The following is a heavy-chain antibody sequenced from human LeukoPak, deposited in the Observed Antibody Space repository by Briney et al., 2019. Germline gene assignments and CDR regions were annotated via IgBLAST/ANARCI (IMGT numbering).Heavy chain of an antibody. D-gene: IGHD3-16*01. Sequence: GALGLYFAASGFTFSSFWMSWVRQAPGKGTEWVAKILQEGRQQSQADSLKARFNISRDIAKSSLHLQINGLRAEDTSMYYCARGGSVYFPDWGQGTLVTVSS. CDR2: ILQEGRQQ. J-gene: IGHJ4*02. CDR3: ARGGSVYFPD. V-gene: IGHV3-7*04. CDR1: GFTFSSFW.